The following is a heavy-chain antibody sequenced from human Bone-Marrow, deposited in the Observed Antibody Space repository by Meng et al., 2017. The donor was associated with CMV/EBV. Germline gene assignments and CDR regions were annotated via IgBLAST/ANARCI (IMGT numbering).Heavy chain of an antibody. J-gene: IGHJ4*02. V-gene: IGHV3-49*04. D-gene: IGHD2-8*01. CDR2: IRTKAYDETT. Sequence: GGSLRLSCAASGFTFSSYSMNWVRQAPGKGLEWVSFIRTKAYDETTEYAASVKGRFTISRDDSKSIAYLLMNSLKTEDTAVYYCTSFAPYCSNGVCTFDNWGQGTLVTVSS. CDR1: GFTFSSYS. CDR3: TSFAPYCSNGVCTFDN.